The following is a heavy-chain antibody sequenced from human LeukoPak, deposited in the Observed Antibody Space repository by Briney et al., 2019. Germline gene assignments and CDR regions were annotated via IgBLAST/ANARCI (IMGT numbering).Heavy chain of an antibody. J-gene: IGHJ4*02. CDR1: GYTLTELS. D-gene: IGHD3-10*01. V-gene: IGHV1-24*01. CDR2: FDSEDGET. CDR3: ATPEASSGIYSVLLFDY. Sequence: ASVKVSCKVSGYTLTELSMHWVRQAPGKGLEWMGGFDSEDGETIYAQKFQGIVTMTEDTSTDTAYMELSSLRSEDTAVYYCATPEASSGIYSVLLFDYWGQGTLVTVSS.